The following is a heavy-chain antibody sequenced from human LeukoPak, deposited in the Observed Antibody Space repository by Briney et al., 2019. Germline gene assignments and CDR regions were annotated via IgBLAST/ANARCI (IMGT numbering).Heavy chain of an antibody. V-gene: IGHV3-64*01. Sequence: GGSLRLSCAASGFTFSSYAMHWVRQAPGKGLEYVSAISSNGGSTDYANSVKGRFTISRENSKNTLYLQMGSLRAEDMAVYYCARRPSSGWYFVDYWGQGTLVIVSS. J-gene: IGHJ4*02. D-gene: IGHD6-19*01. CDR1: GFTFSSYA. CDR3: ARRPSSGWYFVDY. CDR2: ISSNGGST.